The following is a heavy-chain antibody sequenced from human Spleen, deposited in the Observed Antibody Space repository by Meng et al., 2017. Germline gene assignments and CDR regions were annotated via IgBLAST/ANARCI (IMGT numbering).Heavy chain of an antibody. Sequence: QESGPGLVKPSQTLSLTCKVSGGSMINSDYYWSWIRQHPERGLEWIGYIYHSGTTSYHPSLKSRITISLDTSQNKFSLEVASVTAADTAVYYCARQLRYFDWFDLWGQGTLVTVSS. V-gene: IGHV4-31*02. J-gene: IGHJ5*02. D-gene: IGHD3-9*01. CDR3: ARQLRYFDWFDL. CDR1: GGSMINSDYY. CDR2: IYHSGTT.